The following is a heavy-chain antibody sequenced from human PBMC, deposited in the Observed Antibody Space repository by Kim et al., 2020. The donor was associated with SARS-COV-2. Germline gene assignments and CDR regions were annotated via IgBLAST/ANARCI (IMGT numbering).Heavy chain of an antibody. CDR1: GYSFTNYL. V-gene: IGHV5-51*01. J-gene: IGHJ4*02. CDR3: ARRQGVRGQSYYFDY. CDR2: IWPADSTT. D-gene: IGHD3-10*01. Sequence: GESLKISCKASGYSFTNYLIGWVRQMPGKGLQWVGIIWPADSTTTYSPTFEGQVTISADRSINTAYLQWNSLKASDTAIYYCARRQGVRGQSYYFDYWGQGNLVNV.